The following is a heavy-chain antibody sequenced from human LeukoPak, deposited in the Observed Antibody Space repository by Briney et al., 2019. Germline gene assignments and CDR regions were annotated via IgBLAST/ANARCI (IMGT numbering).Heavy chain of an antibody. CDR3: TRDVVPGYCSGGSCYSFQH. CDR1: GFTFGDYA. D-gene: IGHD2-15*01. V-gene: IGHV3-49*03. J-gene: IGHJ1*01. Sequence: GGSLRLSCTVSGFTFGDYAMSWFRQAPGKGLEWVGFIRSKAYGGTTEYAASVKGRFTISRDDSKSIAYLQMNSLKTEDTAVYYCTRDVVPGYCSGGSCYSFQHWGQGTLVTVSS. CDR2: IRSKAYGGTT.